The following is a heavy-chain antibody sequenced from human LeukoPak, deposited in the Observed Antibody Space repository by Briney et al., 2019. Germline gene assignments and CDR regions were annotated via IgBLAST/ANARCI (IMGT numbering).Heavy chain of an antibody. J-gene: IGHJ4*02. D-gene: IGHD1-26*01. V-gene: IGHV3-48*01. Sequence: GGSLRLSCAASGFTFSSFSMSWVRQAPGKGLEWVSYISSSSSAIYYADSVKGRFTISRDNAKNSLYLQMNSLRAEDTAVYYCARDPYGAADYWGQGTLVTVSS. CDR2: ISSSSSAI. CDR3: ARDPYGAADY. CDR1: GFTFSSFS.